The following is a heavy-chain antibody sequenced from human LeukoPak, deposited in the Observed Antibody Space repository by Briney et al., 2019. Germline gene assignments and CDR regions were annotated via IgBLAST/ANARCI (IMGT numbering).Heavy chain of an antibody. CDR3: ETSPKTPTWQPLDH. J-gene: IGHJ4*02. V-gene: IGHV4-39*07. D-gene: IGHD5-12*01. CDR1: GGSISSSRCF. CDR2: INFSGTT. Sequence: SETLSLTCTVSGGSISSSRCFWAWIRQPPGKGLEWMGNINFSGTTYYNPSLKSRVTVSVDRSKNQFSLRLSSVTAADTAVYYRETSPKTPTWQPLDHWRQPTLVTDPS.